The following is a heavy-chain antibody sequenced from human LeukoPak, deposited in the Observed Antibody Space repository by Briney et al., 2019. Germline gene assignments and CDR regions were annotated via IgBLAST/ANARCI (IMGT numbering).Heavy chain of an antibody. CDR3: ARLGMVRGVTTPY. V-gene: IGHV3-23*01. D-gene: IGHD3-10*01. Sequence: GCLRLSCAPSVFTLSSYATSWVRHTPGKGLEGVSAISGIVGSTYYTDSVKGRFTISTDKSKNTLYLQMNSLIAQDTALNYCARLGMVRGVTTPYWGQGTLVTVSS. CDR2: ISGIVGST. CDR1: VFTLSSYA. J-gene: IGHJ4*02.